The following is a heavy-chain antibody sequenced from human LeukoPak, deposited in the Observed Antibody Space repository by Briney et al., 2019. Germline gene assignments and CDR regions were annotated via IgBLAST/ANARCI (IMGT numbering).Heavy chain of an antibody. CDR2: ISYDGSNK. CDR3: AREPPAPRSSTWYGVVRGIDY. D-gene: IGHD6-13*01. CDR1: GFTFSSYG. J-gene: IGHJ4*02. V-gene: IGHV3-30*03. Sequence: PGGALRLSCAASGFTFSSYGMHWVRQAPGKGLEWVAVISYDGSNKYYADSVKGRFTISRDNSKNTLYLQMHSLRAEDTAVYYCAREPPAPRSSTWYGVVRGIDYWPQGTLVTVPS.